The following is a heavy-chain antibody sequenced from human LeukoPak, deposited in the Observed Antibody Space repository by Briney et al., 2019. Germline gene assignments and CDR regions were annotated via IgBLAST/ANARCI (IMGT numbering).Heavy chain of an antibody. J-gene: IGHJ4*02. CDR1: GYTFTNYY. CDR2: INPSGGST. D-gene: IGHD4-17*01. V-gene: IGHV1-46*01. Sequence: ASVKVSCKASGYTFTNYYMHWVRQAPGQGLEWMGIINPSGGSTSYAQKFQGRVTMTRDMSTSTVYMELSSLRAEDTAVYYCARDHYGDYHFDYWGQGTLVTVSS. CDR3: ARDHYGDYHFDY.